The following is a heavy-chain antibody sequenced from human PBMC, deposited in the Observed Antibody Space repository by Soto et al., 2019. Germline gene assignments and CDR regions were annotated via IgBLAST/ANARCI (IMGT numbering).Heavy chain of an antibody. CDR2: MNPNSGNT. J-gene: IGHJ4*02. CDR1: GYTFTSYD. V-gene: IGHV1-8*01. Sequence: ASVKVSCKASGYTFTSYDINWVRQATGQGLEWMGWMNPNSGNTGYAQKIQGRVTMTRNTSISTAYMELSSLRSEDTAVYYCASGYCSGGSCYLYVYWGQGTLVTVSS. D-gene: IGHD2-15*01. CDR3: ASGYCSGGSCYLYVY.